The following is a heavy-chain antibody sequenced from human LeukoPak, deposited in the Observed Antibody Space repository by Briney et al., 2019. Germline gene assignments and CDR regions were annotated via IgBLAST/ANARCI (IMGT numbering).Heavy chain of an antibody. J-gene: IGHJ4*02. CDR1: GGTFSGYA. CDR3: ARDVCQCSSRCETLTPLLH. Sequence: SVKVSCKASGGTFSGYAIIWVRQAPGQGLEGMGGIIPIFGTANYAQKFQGRVTITKDESTSTAYMELSSLRSEDTAVYYCARDVCQCSSRCETLTPLLHWGQGTLVTVSS. D-gene: IGHD6-19*01. CDR2: IIPIFGTA. V-gene: IGHV1-69*05.